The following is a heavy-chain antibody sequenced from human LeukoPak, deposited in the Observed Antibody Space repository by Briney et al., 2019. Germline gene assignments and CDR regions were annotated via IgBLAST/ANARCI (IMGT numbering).Heavy chain of an antibody. D-gene: IGHD5-12*01. J-gene: IGHJ4*02. CDR1: GFTFSSYG. V-gene: IGHV3-30*18. CDR3: AKDDGEWLRVTRYYFDY. Sequence: PGGSLRLSCAASGFTFSSYGMHWVRQAPGKGLEWVAVISYDGSNKYYADSVKGRFTISRDNSKNTLYLQMNSLRAEDTAVHYCAKDDGEWLRVTRYYFDYWGQGTLVTVSS. CDR2: ISYDGSNK.